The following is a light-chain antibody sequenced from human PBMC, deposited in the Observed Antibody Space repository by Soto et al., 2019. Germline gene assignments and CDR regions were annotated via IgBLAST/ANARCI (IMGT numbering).Light chain of an antibody. Sequence: QSVLTQPPSVSGAPGQRVTISCTGNSSNIGAGFDVHWHQQLPGKAPKLLIFGNINRPSGVPDRFSGANSGTSAALATTGRLAQDEDDYYCQSYFSSLTGSVFGGGTKLTVL. CDR3: QSYFSSLTGSV. CDR1: SSNIGAGFD. CDR2: GNI. J-gene: IGLJ2*01. V-gene: IGLV1-40*01.